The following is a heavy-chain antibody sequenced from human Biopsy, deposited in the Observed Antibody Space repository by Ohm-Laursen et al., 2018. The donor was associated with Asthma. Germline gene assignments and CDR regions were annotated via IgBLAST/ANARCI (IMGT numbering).Heavy chain of an antibody. CDR2: INPAFGTT. J-gene: IGHJ4*02. CDR1: GGTFNTYV. V-gene: IGHV1-69*13. D-gene: IGHD2-15*01. CDR3: ARKAGSCSSRTCYSLDF. Sequence: SVKVSCKSLGGTFNTYVIGWVRQAPGQGLEWMGGINPAFGTTTYPQKFQDRVTITADDSTSTVYMELSSLRSEDTAVYYCARKAGSCSSRTCYSLDFWGQGTLVIVSS.